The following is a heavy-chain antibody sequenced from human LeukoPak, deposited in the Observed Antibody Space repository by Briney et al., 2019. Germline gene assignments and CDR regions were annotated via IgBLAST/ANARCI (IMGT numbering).Heavy chain of an antibody. D-gene: IGHD6-13*01. CDR3: ARDNGAAAVNFDY. J-gene: IGHJ4*02. V-gene: IGHV3-11*04. CDR2: ISSSGSTI. CDR1: GFTFSDYY. Sequence: GGSLRLSCATSGFTFSDYYMSWIRQAPGKGLEWVSYISSSGSTIYYADSVKGRFTISRDNAKNSLYLQMNSLRAEDTAVYYCARDNGAAAVNFDYWGQGTLVTVSS.